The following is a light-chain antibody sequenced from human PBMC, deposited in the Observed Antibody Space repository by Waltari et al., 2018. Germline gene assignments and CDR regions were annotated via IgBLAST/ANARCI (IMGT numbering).Light chain of an antibody. CDR1: SSDIGDYDY. CDR3: SSYTSNSAPWV. J-gene: IGLJ3*02. Sequence: QSALTQPASVSGSLGQSIILSCTGTSSDIGDYDYVSWFRQHPGEAPKLMIYDVTKRPSGVSNRFSGSKSVNTASLTISGLQAEDEGDYYCSSYTSNSAPWVFGGGTKLTVL. CDR2: DVT. V-gene: IGLV2-14*01.